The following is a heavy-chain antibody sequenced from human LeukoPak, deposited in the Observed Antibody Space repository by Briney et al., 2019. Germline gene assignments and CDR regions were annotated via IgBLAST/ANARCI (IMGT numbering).Heavy chain of an antibody. CDR1: GGSISGGSYY. Sequence: SETLSLTCTVSGGSISGGSYYWTWIRRPAGKGLEWIGRIYTSGSTNYNPSLKSRVTISVDTSKNQFSLKLSAVTAADTAVYYCARAISYYYDTRIHDAFDIWGQGTMVTVSS. CDR2: IYTSGST. D-gene: IGHD3-22*01. V-gene: IGHV4-61*02. CDR3: ARAISYYYDTRIHDAFDI. J-gene: IGHJ3*02.